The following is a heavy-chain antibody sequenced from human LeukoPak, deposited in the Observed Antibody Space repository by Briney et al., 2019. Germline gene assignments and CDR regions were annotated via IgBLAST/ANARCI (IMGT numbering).Heavy chain of an antibody. D-gene: IGHD3-16*01. V-gene: IGHV3-7*03. CDR1: GFTFSNYW. J-gene: IGHJ6*02. Sequence: GGSLRLSCAASGFTFSNYWMNWVRQVPGKGLEWVAAIKQDGGERYYVDSVEGRFTISRDNGKTSVYLQMNSLRADDTAVYYCARSRAAVVMGELIPSFYYGMDVWGQGTTVTVSS. CDR3: ARSRAAVVMGELIPSFYYGMDV. CDR2: IKQDGGER.